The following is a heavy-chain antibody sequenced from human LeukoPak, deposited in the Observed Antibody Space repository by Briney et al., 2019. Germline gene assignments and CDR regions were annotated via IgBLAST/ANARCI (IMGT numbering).Heavy chain of an antibody. J-gene: IGHJ3*02. CDR2: IYPGDSDT. D-gene: IGHD6-6*01. V-gene: IGHV5-51*01. CDR1: GYSFTSYW. Sequence: GESLKISCKGSGYSFTSYWIGWVRQMPGKGLEWMGIIYPGDSDTRYSPSFQGQVTISADKSISTAYLQWSGLKASDTAMYYCARHLHSSSPYDAFDIWGQGTMVTVSS. CDR3: ARHLHSSSPYDAFDI.